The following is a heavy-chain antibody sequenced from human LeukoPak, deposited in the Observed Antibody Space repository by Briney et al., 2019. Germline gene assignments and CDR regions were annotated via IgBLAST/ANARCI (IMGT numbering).Heavy chain of an antibody. CDR3: ARGGYNTGWEFDY. J-gene: IGHJ4*02. CDR2: INPNSGGT. CDR1: GYTFIDYY. Sequence: GASVKVSCKASGYTFIDYYMHWVRQAPGQGLEWMGWINPNSGGTDYAQKFQGRVTMTRDMSISTAYMELSRLRSDDTAVYYCARGGYNTGWEFDYWGQGTLVTVSS. D-gene: IGHD6-19*01. V-gene: IGHV1-2*02.